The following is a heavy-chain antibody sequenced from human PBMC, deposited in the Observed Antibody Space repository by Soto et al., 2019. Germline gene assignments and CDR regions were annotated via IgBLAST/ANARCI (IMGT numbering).Heavy chain of an antibody. D-gene: IGHD6-13*01. CDR3: ARSPGIAAAADYYYYGMDV. CDR2: ISYDGSNK. V-gene: IGHV3-30-3*01. J-gene: IGHJ6*02. Sequence: GGSLILSCAASGFNFSSYAMHWVRQAPGKGLEWVAVISYDGSNKYYADSVKGRFTISRDNSKNTLYLQMNSLRAEDTAVYYCARSPGIAAAADYYYYGMDVWGQGTTVTVSS. CDR1: GFNFSSYA.